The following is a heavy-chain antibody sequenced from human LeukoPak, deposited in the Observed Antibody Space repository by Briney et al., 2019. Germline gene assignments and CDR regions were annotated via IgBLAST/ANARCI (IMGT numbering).Heavy chain of an antibody. CDR2: ISAYNGNT. CDR1: GYTLTSYG. Sequence: GASVKVSCKASGYTLTSYGISWVRQAPGQGLEWMGWISAYNGNTRYAQKLQGRVTMTTDTSTSTAYMELRSLRSDDTAVYYCARAPLVSGGSGRRNFDYWGQGTLVTVSS. J-gene: IGHJ4*02. CDR3: ARAPLVSGGSGRRNFDY. D-gene: IGHD3-10*01. V-gene: IGHV1-18*01.